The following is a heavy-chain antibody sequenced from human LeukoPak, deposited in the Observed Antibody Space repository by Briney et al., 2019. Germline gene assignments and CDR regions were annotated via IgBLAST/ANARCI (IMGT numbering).Heavy chain of an antibody. J-gene: IGHJ5*02. V-gene: IGHV4-34*01. D-gene: IGHD1-26*01. CDR1: GFTFSSYA. CDR3: ARGPKEQSNWFDP. Sequence: PGGSLRLSCAASGFTFSSYAITWVRQAPGKGLEWIGEINHSGSTNYNPSLKSRVTISVDTSKNQFSLKLSSVTAADTAVYYCARGPKEQSNWFDPWGQGTLVTVSS. CDR2: INHSGST.